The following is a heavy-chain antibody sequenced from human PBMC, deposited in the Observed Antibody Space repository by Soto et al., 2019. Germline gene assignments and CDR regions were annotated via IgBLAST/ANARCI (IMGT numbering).Heavy chain of an antibody. J-gene: IGHJ3*01. V-gene: IGHV4-4*02. CDR1: GGSISSSHW. D-gene: IGHD1-20*01. CDR3: ARVVLSITRGAFDA. CDR2: ISHRGTS. Sequence: QVQLQESGPGLVKPSWTLSLTCAVSGGSISSSHWWPWVRQSPGKGLEYIGEISHRGTSNSNPSHKSRVTLSVDRSKNRVSLTLTSVTAADTAVYYCARVVLSITRGAFDAWGQGTPVIVSS.